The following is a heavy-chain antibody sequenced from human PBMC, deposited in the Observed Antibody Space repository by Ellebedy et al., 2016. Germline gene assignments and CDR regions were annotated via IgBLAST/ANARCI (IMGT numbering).Heavy chain of an antibody. CDR1: GFSVSSNY. D-gene: IGHD6-19*01. CDR3: ATGWGTSGWFD. Sequence: GESLKISCVVSGFSVSSNYLSWVRQAPGKGLEWVGRIKTRTEGGTTDYAAPVKGRFTISRDDSKNTLFLQMKSLKTEDTAVYYCATGWGTSGWFDWGQGTLVSVSS. J-gene: IGHJ4*02. CDR2: IKTRTEGGTT. V-gene: IGHV3-15*01.